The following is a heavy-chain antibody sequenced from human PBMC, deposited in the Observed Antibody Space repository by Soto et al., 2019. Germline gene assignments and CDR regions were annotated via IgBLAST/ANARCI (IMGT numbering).Heavy chain of an antibody. D-gene: IGHD3-3*01. CDR3: AHRVLRTVFGLVTTTAIYFDL. V-gene: IGHV2-5*02. CDR2: IYWDDDK. CDR1: GFSLTTSGVG. J-gene: IGHJ4*02. Sequence: QITLNESGPTVVRPTETLTLTCRFSGFSLTTSGVGVGWIRQSPGKAPEWLAVIYWDDDKRYSASLKRRLTITKDTSKNQVVLTVSDLDPTDTATYYCAHRVLRTVFGLVTTTAIYFDLWGQGTPVAVSS.